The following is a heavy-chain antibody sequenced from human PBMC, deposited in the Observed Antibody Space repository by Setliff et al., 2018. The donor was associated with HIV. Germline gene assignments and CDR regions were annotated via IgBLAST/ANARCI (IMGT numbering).Heavy chain of an antibody. J-gene: IGHJ4*02. V-gene: IGHV3-23*01. CDR1: GFIFSNYA. Sequence: GESLRLSCAASGFIFSNYAMSWVRQAPGEGLEWVSAILSTGERTFYADSVKGRFTISRDNSKNTVYLQMNSLRAEDTAEYYCAKELAASGLGYFDSWGRGILVTVSS. CDR3: AKELAASGLGYFDS. D-gene: IGHD3-22*01. CDR2: ILSTGERT.